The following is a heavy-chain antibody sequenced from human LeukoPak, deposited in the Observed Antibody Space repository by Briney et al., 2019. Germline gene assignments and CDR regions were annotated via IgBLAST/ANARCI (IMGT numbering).Heavy chain of an antibody. CDR1: GFIFSSYA. CDR3: AKMISGGYYFFDY. CDR2: ISVDGTST. V-gene: IGHV3-23*01. D-gene: IGHD3-22*01. Sequence: GGSLRLSCAASGFIFSSYAMTWVRQAPVKELEWVSVISVDGTSTDYADSVKGRFTISRDNAKNTLYLQMNSLRAEDTAVYYCAKMISGGYYFFDYWGQGTLVTVSS. J-gene: IGHJ4*02.